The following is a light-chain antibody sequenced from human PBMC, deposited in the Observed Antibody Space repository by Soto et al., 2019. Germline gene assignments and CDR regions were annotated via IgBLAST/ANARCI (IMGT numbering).Light chain of an antibody. V-gene: IGKV1-39*01. J-gene: IGKJ2*01. CDR2: AAT. CDR1: QGVSAY. Sequence: DIQMTQSPSSLSASVGDRVTITCRASQGVSAYLLWYPQRQGRAPKLLIYAATNLLSGVPSRFSGTGSGTSFTLNISSLQTEDCATYYCQQSYRPPHTFGPGTTLETK. CDR3: QQSYRPPHT.